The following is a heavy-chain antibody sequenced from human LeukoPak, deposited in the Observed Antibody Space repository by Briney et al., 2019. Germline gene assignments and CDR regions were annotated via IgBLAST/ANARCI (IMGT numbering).Heavy chain of an antibody. Sequence: PGGSLRLSCAASGFTFSSYGMHWVRQAPGKGLEWVAFIRYDGSNKYYADSVKGRFTISRDNSKNTLYLQMNSLRAEDTAVYYCAKDSGERTGYYTYYYYYYMDVWGKGTTVTISS. J-gene: IGHJ6*03. D-gene: IGHD3/OR15-3a*01. CDR3: AKDSGERTGYYTYYYYYYMDV. V-gene: IGHV3-30*02. CDR2: IRYDGSNK. CDR1: GFTFSSYG.